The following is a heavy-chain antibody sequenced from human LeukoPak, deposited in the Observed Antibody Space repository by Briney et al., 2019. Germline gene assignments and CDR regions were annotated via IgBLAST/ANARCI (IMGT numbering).Heavy chain of an antibody. CDR3: ARGTLYGSGSELDY. CDR2: ISYDGSNK. V-gene: IGHV3-30*12. D-gene: IGHD3-10*01. Sequence: GGSLRLSCAASGFTFSSYGMHWVRQAPGKGLEWVAVISYDGSNKYYADSVKGRFTISRDNAKNSLYLQMNSLRAEDTAVYYCARGTLYGSGSELDYWGQGTLVTVSS. J-gene: IGHJ4*02. CDR1: GFTFSSYG.